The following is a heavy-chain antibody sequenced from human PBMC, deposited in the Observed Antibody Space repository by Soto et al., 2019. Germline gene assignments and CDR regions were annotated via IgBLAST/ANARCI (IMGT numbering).Heavy chain of an antibody. V-gene: IGHV3-13*01. Sequence: WGSLRLSCAASGFTFSSYDMHWVRQATGKGLEWVSAIGTAGDTYYPGSVKGRFTISRENAKNSLYLQMNSLRAEDTAVYYCARSYYDFWSGIGFWFDPWGQGTLVTVSS. CDR3: ARSYYDFWSGIGFWFDP. J-gene: IGHJ5*02. CDR1: GFTFSSYD. CDR2: IGTAGDT. D-gene: IGHD3-3*01.